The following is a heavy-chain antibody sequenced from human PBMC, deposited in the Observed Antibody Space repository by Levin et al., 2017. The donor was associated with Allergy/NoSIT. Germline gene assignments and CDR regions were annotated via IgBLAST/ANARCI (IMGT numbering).Heavy chain of an antibody. Sequence: SETLSLTCTVSGGSISSSSYYWGWIRQPPGKGLEWIGSIYYSGSTYYNPSLKSRVTISVDTSKNQFSLKLSSVTAADTAVYYCARDERHSYGRRYYDGMDVWGQGTTVTVSS. J-gene: IGHJ6*02. CDR1: GGSISSSSYY. CDR2: IYYSGST. CDR3: ARDERHSYGRRYYDGMDV. D-gene: IGHD5-18*01. V-gene: IGHV4-39*07.